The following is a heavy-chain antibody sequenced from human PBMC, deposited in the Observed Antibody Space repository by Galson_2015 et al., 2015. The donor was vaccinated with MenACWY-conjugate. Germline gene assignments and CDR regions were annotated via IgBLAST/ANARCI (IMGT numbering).Heavy chain of an antibody. CDR3: ARHPPGGRGMDV. Sequence: QSGAEVKKPGDSLQISCKASGYIFTTYWIAWVRQMPGKGLEWMGLISPGDSNTRYSPSFQGQVTISADKPISTAYLQWSSLKASDTAMYYCARHPPGGRGMDVWGQGTTVTVSS. J-gene: IGHJ6*02. V-gene: IGHV5-51*01. CDR2: ISPGDSNT. D-gene: IGHD1-26*01. CDR1: GYIFTTYW.